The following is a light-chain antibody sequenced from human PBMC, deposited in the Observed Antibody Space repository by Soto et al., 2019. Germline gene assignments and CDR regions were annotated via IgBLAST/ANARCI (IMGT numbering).Light chain of an antibody. CDR3: QQYHSFSFT. J-gene: IGKJ2*01. CDR2: DVF. CDR1: QSITYW. Sequence: DIQMTQSPSSLSASVGDRVTITCRASQSITYWLPWYQQKPGRAPKLLIYDVFNLQSGVPSRFSGSGSGTEFTLTISSLQPDDSATYYCQQYHSFSFTFGRGTKLEIK. V-gene: IGKV1-5*01.